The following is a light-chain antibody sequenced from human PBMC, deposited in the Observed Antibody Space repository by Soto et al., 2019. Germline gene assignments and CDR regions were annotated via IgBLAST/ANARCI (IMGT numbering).Light chain of an antibody. CDR1: QTMSTY. CDR3: QKSSSIPYT. Sequence: DIQMTQSPSSLSASVGDRVTITCRASQTMSTYLNWYQQNPGKAPKLRINAASNLQNGVSSKFSGSAAGTDFTLPISSLQPEDLETYYCQKSSSIPYTFGQGTTLEIK. V-gene: IGKV1-39*01. J-gene: IGKJ2*01. CDR2: AAS.